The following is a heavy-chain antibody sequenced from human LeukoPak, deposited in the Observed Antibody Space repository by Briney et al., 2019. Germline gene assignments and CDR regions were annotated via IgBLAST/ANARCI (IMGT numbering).Heavy chain of an antibody. CDR1: GFTFSSFA. J-gene: IGHJ4*02. CDR2: ISYGGSNE. CDR3: ARSYCSGLSCYLFDS. Sequence: PGESLTLSCTVSGFTFSSFALHWVRQTPGEGLEWVAFISYGGSNEYYADSVKGRFTISRDKPKNTLNLQMNTLRAEDTAVYYCARSYCSGLSCYLFDSWGQGTLVAVS. D-gene: IGHD2-15*01. V-gene: IGHV3-30*04.